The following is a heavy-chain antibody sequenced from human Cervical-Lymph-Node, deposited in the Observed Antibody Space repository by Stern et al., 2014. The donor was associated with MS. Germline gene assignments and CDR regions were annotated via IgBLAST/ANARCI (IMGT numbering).Heavy chain of an antibody. Sequence: QVQLQESAPGLVKPSETLPLTCTVSGGSISTSGYYWAWISQPPGKGLEWIGTIYHSGSTYYNPPLKSRPSISVDPSNNQSSLRVTSVTAADSAVYYCARTSGIRYYFDYWGQGTLVTVSS. CDR3: ARTSGIRYYFDY. D-gene: IGHD3-10*01. CDR2: IYHSGST. V-gene: IGHV4-39*01. CDR1: GGSISTSGYY. J-gene: IGHJ4*02.